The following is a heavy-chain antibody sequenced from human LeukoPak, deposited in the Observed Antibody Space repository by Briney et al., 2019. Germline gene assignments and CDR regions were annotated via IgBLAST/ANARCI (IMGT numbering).Heavy chain of an antibody. Sequence: GGSLRLSCAASGFTFSSYWMSWVRQAPGKGLEWVANIKQDGSEKYYVDSVKGRFTISRDNAKNSLYLQMNSLRAEDTALYYCAKDSGSGSRNVYYFDYWGQGTLVTVSS. CDR1: GFTFSSYW. D-gene: IGHD3-10*01. CDR3: AKDSGSGSRNVYYFDY. CDR2: IKQDGSEK. J-gene: IGHJ4*02. V-gene: IGHV3-7*03.